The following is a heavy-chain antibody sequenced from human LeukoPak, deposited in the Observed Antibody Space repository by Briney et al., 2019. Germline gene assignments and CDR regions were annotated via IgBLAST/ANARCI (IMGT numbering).Heavy chain of an antibody. V-gene: IGHV3-30-3*02. CDR1: GFTFSSYA. CDR2: ISYDGSNK. Sequence: PGGSLRLSCAASGFTFSSYAMHWVRQAPGKGLEWVAVISYDGSNKYYADSVKGRFTISRDNSKNIVYLQMNSLRAEDTAAYYCAKPGDYYGSGSYYPFDYWGQGTLVTVSS. J-gene: IGHJ4*02. D-gene: IGHD3-10*01. CDR3: AKPGDYYGSGSYYPFDY.